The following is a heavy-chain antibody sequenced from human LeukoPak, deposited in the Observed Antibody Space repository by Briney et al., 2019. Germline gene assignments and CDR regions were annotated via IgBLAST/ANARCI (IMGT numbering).Heavy chain of an antibody. CDR3: AKDPGNYWYFDY. Sequence: PGGSLRLSCAASGFTFSSYAMSWVRQAPGKGLEWVSRISGSGDSTYFADPVKGRFTISRDNSKNTLYLQMNSLRAEDTAVYYCAKDPGNYWYFDYWGQGTLVTVSS. CDR1: GFTFSSYA. J-gene: IGHJ4*02. D-gene: IGHD2-8*02. V-gene: IGHV3-23*01. CDR2: ISGSGDST.